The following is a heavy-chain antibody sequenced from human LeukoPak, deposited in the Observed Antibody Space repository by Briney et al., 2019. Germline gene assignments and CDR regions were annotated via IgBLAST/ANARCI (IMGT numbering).Heavy chain of an antibody. Sequence: PSETLSLTCTVSGGSISSYYWSWIRQPPGKGLDWIGYIYYSGSTNYNPSLKSRVTISVDTSKNQFSLKLSSVTAADTAVYYCARHRGYYGSGRDAFDIWGQGTMVTVSS. D-gene: IGHD3-10*01. CDR1: GGSISSYY. CDR3: ARHRGYYGSGRDAFDI. CDR2: IYYSGST. V-gene: IGHV4-59*08. J-gene: IGHJ3*02.